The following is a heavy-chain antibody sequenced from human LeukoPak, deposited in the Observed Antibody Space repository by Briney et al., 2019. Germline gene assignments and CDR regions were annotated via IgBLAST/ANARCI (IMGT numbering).Heavy chain of an antibody. Sequence: PSETLSLTCTVSGGSISSYYWSWIRQPPGKGLEWIGYIYYSGSTNYNPSLKSRVTISVDTSKNQFSLKLSSVTAADTAVYYCARVHNWSDPWGQGTLVTVSS. CDR1: GGSISSYY. J-gene: IGHJ5*02. CDR2: IYYSGST. V-gene: IGHV4-59*01. CDR3: ARVHNWSDP.